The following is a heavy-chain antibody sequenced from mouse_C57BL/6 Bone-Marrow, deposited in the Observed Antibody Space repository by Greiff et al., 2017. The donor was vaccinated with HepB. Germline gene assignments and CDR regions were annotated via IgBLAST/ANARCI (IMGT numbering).Heavy chain of an antibody. CDR2: IYPSDSET. J-gene: IGHJ2*01. Sequence: VQLQQPGAELVRPGSSVKLSCKASGYTFTSYWMDWVKQRPGQGLEWIGNIYPSDSETHYNQKFKDKATLTVDKSSSTAYMQLSSLTSEDSAVYYCARDYGSSYRIFFDYWGQGTTLTVSS. V-gene: IGHV1-61*01. CDR1: GYTFTSYW. CDR3: ARDYGSSYRIFFDY. D-gene: IGHD1-1*01.